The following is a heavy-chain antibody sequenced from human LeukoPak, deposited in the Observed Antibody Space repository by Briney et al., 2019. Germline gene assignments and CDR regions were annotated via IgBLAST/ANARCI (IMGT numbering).Heavy chain of an antibody. D-gene: IGHD3-22*01. CDR1: GGSFSGYY. Sequence: SETLSLTCAVYGGSFSGYYWSWIRQPPGKGLEWIGEINHSGSTNYNPSLKSRVTISVDTSKNQFSLKLSSVTAADTAVYYCASGRYYYDSSGYYRRGMDAWGQGTTVTVSS. V-gene: IGHV4-34*01. J-gene: IGHJ6*02. CDR2: INHSGST. CDR3: ASGRYYYDSSGYYRRGMDA.